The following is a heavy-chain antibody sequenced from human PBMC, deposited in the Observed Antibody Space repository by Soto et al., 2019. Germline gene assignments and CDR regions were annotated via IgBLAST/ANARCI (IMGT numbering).Heavy chain of an antibody. J-gene: IGHJ4*02. Sequence: EVQLVESGGGLVQPGRSLRLSCAASGFTFDDYAMHWVRQAPGKGLEWVSGISWNSGSIGYADSVKGRFTISRDNAKNSLYLQMNSLTAEDTALYYCAKSSSYGPYYFAYWGQGTLVTVSS. CDR3: AKSSSYGPYYFAY. D-gene: IGHD5-18*01. CDR2: ISWNSGSI. V-gene: IGHV3-9*01. CDR1: GFTFDDYA.